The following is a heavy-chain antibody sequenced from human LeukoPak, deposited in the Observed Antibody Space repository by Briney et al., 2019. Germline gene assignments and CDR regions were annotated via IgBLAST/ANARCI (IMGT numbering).Heavy chain of an antibody. V-gene: IGHV3-21*01. CDR2: ISSSSSYI. J-gene: IGHJ5*02. D-gene: IGHD6-19*01. CDR3: AREFIAVAGTDWFDP. CDR1: GFTFSSYS. Sequence: GGSLRRSCAASGFTFSSYSMNWVRQAPGKGLEWVSSISSSSSYIYYADSVKGRFTISRDNAKNSLYLQMNSLRAEDTAVYYCAREFIAVAGTDWFDPWGQGTLVTVSS.